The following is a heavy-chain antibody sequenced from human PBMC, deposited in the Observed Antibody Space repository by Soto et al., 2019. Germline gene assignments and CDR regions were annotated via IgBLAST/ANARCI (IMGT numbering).Heavy chain of an antibody. CDR1: GFTFSSYG. V-gene: IGHV3-33*01. CDR2: IWYDGSNK. Sequence: PGGSLRLSCAASGFTFSSYGMHWVRQAPGKGLEWVAVIWYDGSNKYYADSVKGRFTISRDNSKNTLYLQMNSLRAEDTAVYYCARDADMTTVTYYYYYYGMDVWGQGTTVTVYS. J-gene: IGHJ6*02. D-gene: IGHD4-17*01. CDR3: ARDADMTTVTYYYYYYGMDV.